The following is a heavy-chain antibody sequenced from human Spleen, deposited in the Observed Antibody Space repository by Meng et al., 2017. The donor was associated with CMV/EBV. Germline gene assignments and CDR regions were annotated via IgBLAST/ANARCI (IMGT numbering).Heavy chain of an antibody. D-gene: IGHD3-9*01. V-gene: IGHV3-21*01. CDR2: ISSSSSHT. J-gene: IGHJ6*02. Sequence: GVLKISCVASGFTFSTYSMNWVRQAPGKGLEWVSTISSSSSHTYYADSVKGRFTISRDNSKNTLYLQMNSLRAEDTAVYYCAREIYRNDILTGSYYYYGMDVWGQGTTVTVSS. CDR3: AREIYRNDILTGSYYYYGMDV. CDR1: GFTFSTYS.